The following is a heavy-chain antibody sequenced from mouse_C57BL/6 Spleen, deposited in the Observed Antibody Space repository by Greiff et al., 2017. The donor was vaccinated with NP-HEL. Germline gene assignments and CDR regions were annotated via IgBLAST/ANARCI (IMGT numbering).Heavy chain of an antibody. CDR1: GYSITSGYY. CDR2: ISYDGSN. V-gene: IGHV3-6*01. CDR3: AREGAYDYEGFAY. J-gene: IGHJ3*01. D-gene: IGHD2-4*01. Sequence: EVKLMESGPGLVKPSQSLSLTCSVTGYSITSGYYWNWIRQFPGNKLEWMGYISYDGSNNYNPSLKNRISITRDTSKNQFFLKLNSVTTEDTATYYCAREGAYDYEGFAYWGQGTLVTVSA.